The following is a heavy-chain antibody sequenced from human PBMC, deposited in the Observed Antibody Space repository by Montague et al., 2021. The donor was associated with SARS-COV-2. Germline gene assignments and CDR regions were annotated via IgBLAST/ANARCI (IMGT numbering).Heavy chain of an antibody. D-gene: IGHD3-9*01. CDR1: GFSLSTSGMC. CDR2: XDWDDDK. CDR3: ARMFYDILTGYRNFDY. J-gene: IGHJ4*02. V-gene: IGHV2-70*01. Sequence: PALVKPTQTLTLTCTFSGFSLSTSGMCVSWIRQPPGKALEWLALXDWDDDKYYSTSLKTRLTISKDTSKNQAVLTMTNMDPVDTATYYCARMFYDILTGYRNFDYWGQGTLVTVSS.